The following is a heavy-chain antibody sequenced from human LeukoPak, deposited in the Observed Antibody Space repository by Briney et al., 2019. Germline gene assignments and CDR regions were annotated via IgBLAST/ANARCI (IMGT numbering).Heavy chain of an antibody. CDR2: IWYDGSNK. J-gene: IGHJ1*01. CDR3: AKDLYPHGRAEYFQH. D-gene: IGHD2-2*02. CDR1: GFTFSSYG. Sequence: PGGSLRLSCAASGFTFSSYGMHWVRQAPGKGLEWVAVIWYDGSNKYYADSVKGRFTISRDNSKNTLFLHMNTLRADDMAVYYCAKDLYPHGRAEYFQHWGQGTLVTVSS. V-gene: IGHV3-33*06.